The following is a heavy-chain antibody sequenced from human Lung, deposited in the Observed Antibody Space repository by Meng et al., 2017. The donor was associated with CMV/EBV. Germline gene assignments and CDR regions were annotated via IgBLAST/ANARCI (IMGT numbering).Heavy chain of an antibody. Sequence: GESLKISCAASGFTFSSYSMNWVRQAPGKGLEWVSSISSSSSYIYYADSVKGRFTISRDNAKNSLYLQMNSLRAEDTAVYYCARASVVVAARYYVDYWGQGTLVXVSS. CDR3: ARASVVVAARYYVDY. CDR1: GFTFSSYS. J-gene: IGHJ4*02. V-gene: IGHV3-21*01. D-gene: IGHD2-15*01. CDR2: ISSSSSYI.